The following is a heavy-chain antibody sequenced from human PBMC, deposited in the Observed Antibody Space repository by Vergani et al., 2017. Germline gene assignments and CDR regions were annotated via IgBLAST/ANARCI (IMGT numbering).Heavy chain of an antibody. J-gene: IGHJ4*02. CDR2: IRSDGGSE. D-gene: IGHD1-26*01. V-gene: IGHV3-30*02. CDR1: GFTFSSYS. CDR3: AKGHSGQIGSPHDYYFDY. Sequence: QVQLVESGGGVVQPGGSLRLSCAASGFTFSSYSMNWVRQAPEKGLEWVSFIRSDGGSEMYADSVRGRFTISRDNSKNTVSLEMLSLRTEDTAVYYCAKGHSGQIGSPHDYYFDYWGQGTLVTVSS.